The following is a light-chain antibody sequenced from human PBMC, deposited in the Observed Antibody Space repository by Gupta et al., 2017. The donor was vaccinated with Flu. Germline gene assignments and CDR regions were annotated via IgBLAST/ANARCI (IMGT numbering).Light chain of an antibody. J-gene: IGKJ3*01. CDR2: GAS. CDR1: QSVRSSY. Sequence: ERATLSCRASQSVRSSYLAWYQQKPGHAPRLLIYGASSRATGIPDRFSGSGSGTDFTLTISRLEPEDFAVYYCQQYGSSPFTFGPGTKVDIK. V-gene: IGKV3-20*01. CDR3: QQYGSSPFT.